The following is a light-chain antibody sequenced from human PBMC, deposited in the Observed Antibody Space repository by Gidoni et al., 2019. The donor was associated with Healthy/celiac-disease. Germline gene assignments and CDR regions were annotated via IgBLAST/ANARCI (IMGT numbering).Light chain of an antibody. CDR1: QSVSSSY. J-gene: IGKJ1*01. CDR3: QQYGSSRWT. CDR2: GAS. Sequence: EIVLTQSPGTLSLSPVERATLSCSASQSVSSSYLAWYQQKPGQAPRLLIYGASSRATGIPDRFSGSGSGTDFTLTISRLEPEDFAVYYCQQYGSSRWTFXXXTKVEIK. V-gene: IGKV3-20*01.